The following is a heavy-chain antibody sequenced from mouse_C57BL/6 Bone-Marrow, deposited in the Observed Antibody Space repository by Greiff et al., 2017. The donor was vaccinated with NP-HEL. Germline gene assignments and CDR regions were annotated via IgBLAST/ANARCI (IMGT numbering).Heavy chain of an antibody. J-gene: IGHJ2*01. D-gene: IGHD2-1*01. CDR1: GYTFTSYW. CDR3: AREGIYYGRGDY. Sequence: QVQLQQPGAELVKPGASVKLSCKASGYTFTSYWMHWVKQRPGQGLEWIGMFHPNSGSTNYNEKFKSKATLTVDKSSSTAYMQLSSLTSEDSAVYDCAREGIYYGRGDYWGQGTTLTVSS. V-gene: IGHV1-64*01. CDR2: FHPNSGST.